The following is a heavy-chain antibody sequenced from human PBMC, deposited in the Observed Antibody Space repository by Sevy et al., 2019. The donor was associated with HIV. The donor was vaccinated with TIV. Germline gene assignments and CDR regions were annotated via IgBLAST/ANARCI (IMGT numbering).Heavy chain of an antibody. D-gene: IGHD4-4*01. J-gene: IGHJ3*02. CDR1: GFTFSSYS. Sequence: GGSLRLSCAASGFTFSSYSMNWVRQAPGKGLEWVSSISGNSRYIYYAESLRGRFTISRDNARNSVYLQLNSLRAEDTAMYHCASARTGLRDGYSRGDASDIWGQGTMVTVSS. CDR2: ISGNSRYI. V-gene: IGHV3-21*01. CDR3: ASARTGLRDGYSRGDASDI.